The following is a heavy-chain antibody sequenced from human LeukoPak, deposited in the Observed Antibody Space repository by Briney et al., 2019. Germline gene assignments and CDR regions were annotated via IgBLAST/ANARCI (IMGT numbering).Heavy chain of an antibody. D-gene: IGHD3-3*01. CDR2: ISYDGSNK. Sequence: GGSLRLSCAASGFTFSSYGMHWVRQAPGKGLEWVAVISYDGSNKYYADSVKGRFTISRDNSKNTLYLQMNSLRAEDTAVYYCAEGAYYDFWSGYYTGIMGRWGQGTLVTVSS. CDR1: GFTFSSYG. J-gene: IGHJ4*02. V-gene: IGHV3-30*18. CDR3: AEGAYYDFWSGYYTGIMGR.